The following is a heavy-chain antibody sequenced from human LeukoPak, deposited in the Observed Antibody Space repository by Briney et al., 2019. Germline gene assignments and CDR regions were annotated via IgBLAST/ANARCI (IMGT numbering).Heavy chain of an antibody. Sequence: PGGSLRLSCAASGFTFSSYWMSWVRQAPGKGLEWVANIKQDGSVKYYVDSVKGRFTISRDNAKNSLYLQMNSLRAEDTAVYYCAREEHYDFWSGYYYYYGMDVWGQGTTVTVSS. CDR3: AREEHYDFWSGYYYYYGMDV. D-gene: IGHD3-3*01. CDR1: GFTFSSYW. V-gene: IGHV3-7*01. J-gene: IGHJ6*02. CDR2: IKQDGSVK.